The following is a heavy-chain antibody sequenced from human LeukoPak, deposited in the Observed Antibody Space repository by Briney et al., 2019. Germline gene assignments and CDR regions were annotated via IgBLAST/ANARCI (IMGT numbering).Heavy chain of an antibody. Sequence: NPSETLSLTCTVSGGSISSSRYYWGWIRQPPGKGLEWTGRIYYSGSTYYNPSLKSRFTIAVDTSKNQFSLNLSSLTAAVTAVYYCARDPVVVVAARGGLDYWGQGTLVTVSS. J-gene: IGHJ4*02. CDR2: IYYSGST. CDR3: ARDPVVVVAARGGLDY. V-gene: IGHV4-39*07. D-gene: IGHD2-15*01. CDR1: GGSISSSRYY.